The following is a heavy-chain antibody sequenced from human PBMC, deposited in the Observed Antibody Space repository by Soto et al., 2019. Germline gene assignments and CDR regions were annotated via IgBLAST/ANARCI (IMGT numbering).Heavy chain of an antibody. CDR3: ARDWGCSSHRCSQGGDNWFDP. J-gene: IGHJ5*02. D-gene: IGHD2-2*01. V-gene: IGHV4-30-4*01. CDR2: IYYIGST. Sequence: PXETLCLNGTVSGGAVSSGDYYGSCIRQPPGNGLDWIGYIYYIGSTYYTASLKSRVTISVDTSKNQSSLKLSSVTAADTAVYYCARDWGCSSHRCSQGGDNWFDPWGQGTLVTVSS. CDR1: GGAVSSGDYY.